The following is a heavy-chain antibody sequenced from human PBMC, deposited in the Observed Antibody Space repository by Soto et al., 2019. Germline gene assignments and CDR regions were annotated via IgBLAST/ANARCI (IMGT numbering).Heavy chain of an antibody. CDR2: FDPEDGET. Sequence: ASVKVSCKVSGYTLTELSMHWVRQAPGKGLEWMGGFDPEDGETIYAQKFQGRVTMTEDTSTDTAYMELSSLRSEDTAVYYCATVGGSYQYFDYWGQGTLVTVSS. J-gene: IGHJ4*02. CDR3: ATVGGSYQYFDY. D-gene: IGHD1-26*01. V-gene: IGHV1-24*01. CDR1: GYTLTELS.